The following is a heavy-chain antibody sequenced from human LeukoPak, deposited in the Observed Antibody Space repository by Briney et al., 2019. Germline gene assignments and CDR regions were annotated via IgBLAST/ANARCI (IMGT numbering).Heavy chain of an antibody. V-gene: IGHV4-39*07. CDR1: GFTFSSYS. CDR2: IYYSGST. Sequence: GSLRLSCAASGFTFSSYSMNWVRQPPGKGLEWIGSIYYSGSTYYNPSLKSRVTISVDTSKNQFSLKLSSVTAADTAVYYCARGTVVTPRWYFDLWGRGTLVTVSS. J-gene: IGHJ2*01. D-gene: IGHD4-23*01. CDR3: ARGTVVTPRWYFDL.